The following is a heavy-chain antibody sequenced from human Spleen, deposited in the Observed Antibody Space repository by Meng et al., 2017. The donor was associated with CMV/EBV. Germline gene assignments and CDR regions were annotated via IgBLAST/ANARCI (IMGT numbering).Heavy chain of an antibody. V-gene: IGHV3-11*04. Sequence: GGSLRLSCTVSGFTFSDYYMSWIRQAPGKGLEWVSHISPSGSTRYYADSVKGRFTISRDNADNSLYLQMNSLRAEDTAVYYCARGSITMVRGAEASYFDLWGRGTLVTVSS. CDR2: ISPSGSTR. D-gene: IGHD3-10*01. J-gene: IGHJ2*01. CDR1: GFTFSDYY. CDR3: ARGSITMVRGAEASYFDL.